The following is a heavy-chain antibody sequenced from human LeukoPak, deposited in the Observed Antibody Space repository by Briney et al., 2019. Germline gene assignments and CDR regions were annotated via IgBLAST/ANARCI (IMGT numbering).Heavy chain of an antibody. J-gene: IGHJ4*02. CDR2: IYHSGST. Sequence: SETLSLTCAVSGGSISSSNWWSWVRQPPGKGLEWIGEIYHSGSTNYNPSLKSRVTISVDTSKNQFSLKLSSVTAADTAVYYCARGSDYGGNSGLDYWGQGTLVTVSS. V-gene: IGHV4-4*02. CDR3: ARGSDYGGNSGLDY. D-gene: IGHD4-23*01. CDR1: GGSISSSNW.